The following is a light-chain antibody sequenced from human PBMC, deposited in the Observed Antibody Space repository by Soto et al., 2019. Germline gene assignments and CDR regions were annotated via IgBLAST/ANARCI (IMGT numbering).Light chain of an antibody. CDR3: SSYTSSSTPYF. Sequence: QSALTQPASASGSPGQSITISCTGTSSDVGGYNYVSWYQQHPGKAPKHMIYEVSNRPSGVSNRFSGSKSGNTASLTISGLQAEDEADYYCSSYTSSSTPYFFGTGTKVTVL. CDR1: SSDVGGYNY. V-gene: IGLV2-14*01. J-gene: IGLJ1*01. CDR2: EVS.